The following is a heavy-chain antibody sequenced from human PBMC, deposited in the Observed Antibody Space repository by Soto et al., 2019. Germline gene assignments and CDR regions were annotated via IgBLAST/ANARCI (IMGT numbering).Heavy chain of an antibody. V-gene: IGHV3-23*01. D-gene: IGHD5-18*01. J-gene: IGHJ6*02. CDR2: ISGIGDST. Sequence: EVQLLESGGGLVQPGGCLRLSCVVSGLTFSSYAMNWVRQAPGKGLEWVAGISGIGDSTYYADSVKGRFSISRDNSKNTLYVQMNCRRAEYTDVYLCASQDTSMCNYYYFGMAVWGQGTTVTVSS. CDR1: GLTFSSYA. CDR3: ASQDTSMCNYYYFGMAV.